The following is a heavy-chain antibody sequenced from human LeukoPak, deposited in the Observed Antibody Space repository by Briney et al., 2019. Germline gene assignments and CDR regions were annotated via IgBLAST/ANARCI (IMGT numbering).Heavy chain of an antibody. J-gene: IGHJ5*02. CDR1: GFTFSGYD. D-gene: IGHD4-17*01. CDR3: ARADDYGDYR. Sequence: GGSLRLSCAASGFTFSGYDMHWVRQGPGKGLEWVAAISIGGDTYYPGSVKGRFTISRDNSKNTLYLQMNSLRAEDTAVYYCARADDYGDYRWGQGTLVTVSS. CDR2: ISIGGDT. V-gene: IGHV3-13*01.